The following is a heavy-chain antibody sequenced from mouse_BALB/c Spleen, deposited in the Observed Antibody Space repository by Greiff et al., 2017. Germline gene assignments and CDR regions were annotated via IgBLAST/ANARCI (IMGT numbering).Heavy chain of an antibody. CDR1: GFNIKDYY. CDR3: NAVGSSGGRAY. Sequence: AQLQQSGAELVRSGASVKLSCTASGFNIKDYYMHWVKQRPEQGLEWIGWIDPENGDTEYAPKFQGKATMTADTSSNTAYLQLSSLTSEDTAVYYCNAVGSSGGRAYWGQGTLVTVSA. V-gene: IGHV14-4*02. CDR2: IDPENGDT. J-gene: IGHJ3*01. D-gene: IGHD3-1*01.